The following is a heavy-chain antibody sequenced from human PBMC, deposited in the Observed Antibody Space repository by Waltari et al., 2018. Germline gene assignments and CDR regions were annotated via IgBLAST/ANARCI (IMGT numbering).Heavy chain of an antibody. CDR1: VGSFSGYY. CDR2: INHSGST. CDR3: ARGPALYSYGPTTHYYYYGMDV. J-gene: IGHJ6*02. D-gene: IGHD5-18*01. Sequence: QVQLQQWGAGLLKPSETLSLTCAVYVGSFSGYYWSWIRRPQGKGRAWIGEINHSGSTNYNPSLKSRVTISVDTSKNQFSLKLSSVTAADTAVYYCARGPALYSYGPTTHYYYYGMDVWGQGTTVTVSS. V-gene: IGHV4-34*01.